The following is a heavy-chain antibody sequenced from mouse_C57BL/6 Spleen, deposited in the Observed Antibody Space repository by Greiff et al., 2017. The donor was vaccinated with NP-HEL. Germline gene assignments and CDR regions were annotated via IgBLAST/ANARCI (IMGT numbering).Heavy chain of an antibody. CDR2: IYPGGGYT. D-gene: IGHD1-1*01. V-gene: IGHV1-63*01. CDR1: GYTFTNYW. Sequence: QVQLKQSGAELVRPGTSVKMSCKASGYTFTNYWIGWAKQRPGHGLEWIGDIYPGGGYTNYNEKFKGKATLTADKSSSTAYMQFSSLTSEDSAIYYCARSEGNYYGSSGFAYWGQGTLVTVAA. CDR3: ARSEGNYYGSSGFAY. J-gene: IGHJ3*01.